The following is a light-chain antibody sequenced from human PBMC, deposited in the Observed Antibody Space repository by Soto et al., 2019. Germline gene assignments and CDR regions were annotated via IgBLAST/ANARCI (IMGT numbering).Light chain of an antibody. V-gene: IGKV3-11*01. CDR1: QSVSSY. CDR3: QQRSNWPWT. J-gene: IGKJ1*01. CDR2: DTS. Sequence: EIVLTQSPATLSLSPGERATLSCRASQSVSSYLAWYQQKPGQAPRLLIYDTSNTATGIPARFSGSGSWSGFTLTISSLEPKDLAVYYCQQRSNWPWTFGQGTKVEIK.